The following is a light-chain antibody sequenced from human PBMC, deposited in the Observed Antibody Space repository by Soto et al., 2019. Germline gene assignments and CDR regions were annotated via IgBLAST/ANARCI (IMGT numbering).Light chain of an antibody. CDR2: AAS. CDR1: QGISTY. V-gene: IGKV1-9*01. Sequence: DIQLTQSPSFLSASVGDRVTITCRASQGISTYLAWYQQKPGKAPKLLIYAASTLQSGVPSRFSGSGSGTEFTLTISSLQPYDFSSYYCQQFNSYPRTFGSGPRVDIK. J-gene: IGKJ1*01. CDR3: QQFNSYPRT.